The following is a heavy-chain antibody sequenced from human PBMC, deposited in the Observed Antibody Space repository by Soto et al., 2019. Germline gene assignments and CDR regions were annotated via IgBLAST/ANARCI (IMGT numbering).Heavy chain of an antibody. CDR2: ISTYSGDT. D-gene: IGHD3-3*01. J-gene: IGHJ4*02. CDR1: GYTFTSYG. CDR3: ARNLFGVIIMGDY. V-gene: IGHV1-18*04. Sequence: ASVKVSCNASGYTFTSYGISWVRQAPGQGLEWMGWISTYSGDTDYAQKFQGRITMTTDTSTDTVYMELRSLRSDDTAVYFCARNLFGVIIMGDYWGQGTLVTVSS.